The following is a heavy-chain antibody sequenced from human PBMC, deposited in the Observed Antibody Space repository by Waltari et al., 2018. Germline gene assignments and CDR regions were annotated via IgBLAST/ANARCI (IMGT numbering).Heavy chain of an antibody. J-gene: IGHJ4*02. CDR1: GGTFSSYA. CDR3: GGGEYPFDY. Sequence: QVQLVQSGAEVKKPGSSVKVSCKASGGTFSSYAISWVRQAPGQGLEWMGGTIPTFVTATYAQNFKGRVTITADESTVPAYMGLGSLRPENTAVYYCGGGEYPFDYWARERWSPSPQ. D-gene: IGHD2-2*01. CDR2: TIPTFVTA. V-gene: IGHV1-69*12.